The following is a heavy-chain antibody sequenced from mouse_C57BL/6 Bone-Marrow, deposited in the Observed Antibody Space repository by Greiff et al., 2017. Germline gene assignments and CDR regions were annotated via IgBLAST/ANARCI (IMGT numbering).Heavy chain of an antibody. V-gene: IGHV5-6*01. CDR2: ISSGGSYT. Sequence: VQLKESGGDLVKPGGSLKLSCAASGFTFSSYGMSWVRQTPDKRLEWVATISSGGSYTYYPDSVKGRFTISRDNAKNTLYLQMSSLKSEDTAMYYCARRGYYGHFDYWGQGTTLTGSS. CDR1: GFTFSSYG. J-gene: IGHJ2*01. CDR3: ARRGYYGHFDY. D-gene: IGHD1-1*01.